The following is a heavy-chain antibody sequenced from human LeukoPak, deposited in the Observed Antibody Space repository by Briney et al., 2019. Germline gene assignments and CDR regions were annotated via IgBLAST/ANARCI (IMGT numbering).Heavy chain of an antibody. Sequence: PGGSLRLSCAASGFTFSSYSINWVRQAPGKGLEWVSSISSSSSYIYYADSVKGRFTISRDNAKNSLYLQMNSLRAEDTAVYYCASLNYGDDAFDIWGQGTMVTVSS. J-gene: IGHJ3*02. CDR3: ASLNYGDDAFDI. CDR2: ISSSSSYI. CDR1: GFTFSSYS. V-gene: IGHV3-21*01. D-gene: IGHD4-17*01.